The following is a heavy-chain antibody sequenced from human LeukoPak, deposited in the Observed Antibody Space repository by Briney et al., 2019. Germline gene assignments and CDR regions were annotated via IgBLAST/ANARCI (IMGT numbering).Heavy chain of an antibody. CDR3: AGEPGIRNGMDV. CDR2: IYLGGDT. CDR1: EFTVSANY. J-gene: IGHJ6*02. V-gene: IGHV3-53*01. Sequence: PGGSLRLSCAASEFTVSANYMNWVRQAPGKGLEWVSVIYLGGDTYYADSVEGRFTISRDTSKNTLFLLMNNLRAEDTAVYYCAGEPGIRNGMDVWGQGTTVTVSS.